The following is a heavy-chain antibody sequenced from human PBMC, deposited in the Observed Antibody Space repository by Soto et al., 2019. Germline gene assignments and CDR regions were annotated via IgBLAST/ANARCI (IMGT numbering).Heavy chain of an antibody. Sequence: EVQLVESGGGLVKPGGSLRLSCAASGFTFTRYSMNWVRQAPGKGLEWVSSISSTTNYIYYGDSMKGRFTISRDKAKNSLYGERNTRGPEDRALYSCAREPEAPPSTFDYGGGGPLVTFPS. CDR1: GFTFTRYS. J-gene: IGHJ4*02. CDR2: ISSTTNYI. CDR3: AREPEAPPSTFDY. V-gene: IGHV3-21*06.